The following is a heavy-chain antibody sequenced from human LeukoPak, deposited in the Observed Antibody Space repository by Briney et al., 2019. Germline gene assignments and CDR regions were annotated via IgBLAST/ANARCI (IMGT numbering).Heavy chain of an antibody. V-gene: IGHV1-69*04. CDR2: IIPILGIA. D-gene: IGHD1-26*01. J-gene: IGHJ4*02. CDR3: ARQELPVYYFDY. Sequence: ASVKVSCKASGYTFSSYAISWVRQAPGQGLEWMGRIIPILGIANYAQKFQGRVTITADKSTSTAYMELSSLRSEDTAVYYCARQELPVYYFDYWGQGTLVTVSS. CDR1: GYTFSSYA.